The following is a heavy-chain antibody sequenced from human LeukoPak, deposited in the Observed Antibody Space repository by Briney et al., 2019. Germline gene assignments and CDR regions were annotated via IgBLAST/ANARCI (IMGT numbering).Heavy chain of an antibody. CDR2: ISSSSSTI. V-gene: IGHV3-48*01. J-gene: IGHJ6*03. D-gene: IGHD4-11*01. CDR3: ARWADYIEGLCYYYYMDV. CDR1: GFTFSSYS. Sequence: GGSLRLSCAASGFTFSSYSMNWVRQAPGKGLEWVSYISSSSSTIYYADSVKGRFTISRDNAKNSLYLQMNSLRAEDTAVYYCARWADYIEGLCYYYYMDVWGKGTTVTVSS.